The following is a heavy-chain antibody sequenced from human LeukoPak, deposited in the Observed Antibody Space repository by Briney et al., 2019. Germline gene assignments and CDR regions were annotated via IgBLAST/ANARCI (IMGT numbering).Heavy chain of an antibody. V-gene: IGHV3-23*01. CDR3: AKDGAWLRFDD. CDR2: ISPGGGPT. CDR1: AFPFSSHG. D-gene: IGHD5-12*01. J-gene: IGHJ4*02. Sequence: GGSLRLSCAGSAFPFSSHGVNWVRQAPGKGREWVSGISPGGGPTYYADSVKGRFTISRDDSKSTLYLQMTNLRAEDTAVYYCAKDGAWLRFDDWGQGILVTVSS.